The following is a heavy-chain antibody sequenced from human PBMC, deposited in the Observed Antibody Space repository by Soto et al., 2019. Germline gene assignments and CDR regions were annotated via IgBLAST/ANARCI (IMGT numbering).Heavy chain of an antibody. V-gene: IGHV1-18*01. J-gene: IGHJ5*01. D-gene: IGHD3-9*01. CDR3: AGLTGCYLSGWFDS. Sequence: ASVKVSCKASGYTFTSYGISWVRQAPGQGLERMGWISAYNGNTNYAQKLQGRVTMTTDTSTSTAYMELRSLRSDDTAVYYCAGLTGCYLSGWFDSWGQGTLVTVSS. CDR1: GYTFTSYG. CDR2: ISAYNGNT.